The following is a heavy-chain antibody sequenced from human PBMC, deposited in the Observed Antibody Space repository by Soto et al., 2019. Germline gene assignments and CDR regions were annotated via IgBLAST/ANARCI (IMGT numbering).Heavy chain of an antibody. Sequence: GGSLRLSCAASGFTFSSYSMNWVRQAPGKGLEWVSSISSSSSYIYYADSVKGRFTISRGNAKNSLYLQMNSLRAEDTAVYYCARDLLEGFRGFGWFDPWGQGTLVTVS. CDR1: GFTFSSYS. CDR3: ARDLLEGFRGFGWFDP. D-gene: IGHD3-10*01. V-gene: IGHV3-21*01. CDR2: ISSSSSYI. J-gene: IGHJ5*02.